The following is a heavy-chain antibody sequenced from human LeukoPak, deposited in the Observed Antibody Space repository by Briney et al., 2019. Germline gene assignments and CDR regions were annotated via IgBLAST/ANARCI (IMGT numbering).Heavy chain of an antibody. Sequence: ASVKVSCKASGYTFTSYTMHWVRQAPGQRLEWMGWINAGNGDTKYSQKFQGRVTITRDTSASTAYMEPSSLRSEDTAVYFCARGTNYYDSSGYAFYFDYWGQGTLVTVSS. CDR3: ARGTNYYDSSGYAFYFDY. J-gene: IGHJ4*02. CDR1: GYTFTSYT. V-gene: IGHV1-3*01. D-gene: IGHD3-22*01. CDR2: INAGNGDT.